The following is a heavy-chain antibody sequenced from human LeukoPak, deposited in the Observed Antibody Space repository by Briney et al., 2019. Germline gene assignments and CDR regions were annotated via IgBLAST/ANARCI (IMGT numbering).Heavy chain of an antibody. CDR1: GDSLFTNGVA. CDR3: ARGKYSSFDN. CDR2: TYYRSKWSF. Sequence: SQTLSLTCDISGDSLFTNGVAWNWIRQSPSRGLEWLGRTYYRSKWSFGYGVSVKSRISINADTSKNQFSLQLSSVPPEDTAVYYCARGKYSSFDNWGQGTLVTVSS. D-gene: IGHD6-13*01. J-gene: IGHJ4*02. V-gene: IGHV6-1*01.